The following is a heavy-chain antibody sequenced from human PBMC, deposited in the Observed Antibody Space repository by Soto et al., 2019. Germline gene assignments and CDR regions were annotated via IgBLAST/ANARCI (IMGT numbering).Heavy chain of an antibody. Sequence: PSETLSLTCTVSGGSISSGDYYWSWIRQPPGKGLEWIGYIYYSGSTYYNPPLKSRVTISVDTSKNQFSLKLSSVTAADTAVYYCARGRFGELFFDYWGQGTLVTVSS. J-gene: IGHJ4*02. CDR1: GGSISSGDYY. CDR3: ARGRFGELFFDY. CDR2: IYYSGST. D-gene: IGHD3-10*01. V-gene: IGHV4-30-4*01.